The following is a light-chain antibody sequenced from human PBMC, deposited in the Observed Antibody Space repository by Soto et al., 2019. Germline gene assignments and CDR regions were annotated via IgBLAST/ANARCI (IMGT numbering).Light chain of an antibody. V-gene: IGKV1-39*01. CDR1: QSISSY. J-gene: IGKJ1*01. CDR3: QQYNSYSWT. Sequence: DIQMTQSPSSLSASVGDRVTITCRASQSISSYLNWYQQKQGKAPKILIYAASSLQSGVPSRFSGSGSGTEFTLTISRLQPDDFETYYCQQYNSYSWTFGQGTKVDIK. CDR2: AAS.